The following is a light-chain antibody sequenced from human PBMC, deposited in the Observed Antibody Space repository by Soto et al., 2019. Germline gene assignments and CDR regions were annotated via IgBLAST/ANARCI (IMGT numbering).Light chain of an antibody. CDR3: SSYTNSNTWV. CDR1: SSDVGGYNY. V-gene: IGLV2-14*01. J-gene: IGLJ3*02. CDR2: EVS. Sequence: QSVLTQPASVSESPGQSITISCTETSSDVGGYNYVSWYQHHPGKAPKLMIYEVSSRPSGVSNRFSGSRSGNTASLTISGLQAEDEADYYCSSYTNSNTWVFGGGTQLTVL.